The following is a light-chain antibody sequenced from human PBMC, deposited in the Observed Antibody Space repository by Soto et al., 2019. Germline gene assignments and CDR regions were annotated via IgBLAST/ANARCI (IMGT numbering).Light chain of an antibody. V-gene: IGLV2-23*02. J-gene: IGLJ2*01. CDR2: EVS. Sequence: QSALTQPASVSGSPGQSITISCTGTSSDVGSYNLVSWYQQHPGKAPKLMIYEVSKRPSGVSNRFSGSKSGNTASLTISGLQAEDEAKYYCCSYAGVRVFGGGTKLTVL. CDR1: SSDVGSYNL. CDR3: CSYAGVRV.